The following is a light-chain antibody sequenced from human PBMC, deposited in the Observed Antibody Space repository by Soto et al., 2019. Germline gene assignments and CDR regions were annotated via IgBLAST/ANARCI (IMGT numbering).Light chain of an antibody. J-gene: IGKJ4*01. CDR1: QSVGNS. V-gene: IGKV3-11*01. CDR2: DAS. Sequence: IVLTQSPDTLSLSPGERATLSCRASQSVGNSFAWYQQKPGQAPRLLIYDASKRATGIPARFSGSGSGTDFTLTISSLEPEDFAVYSCQQRRNWPLTFGGGTNVEIK. CDR3: QQRRNWPLT.